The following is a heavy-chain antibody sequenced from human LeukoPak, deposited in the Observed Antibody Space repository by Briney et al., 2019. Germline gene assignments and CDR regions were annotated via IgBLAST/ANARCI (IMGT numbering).Heavy chain of an antibody. D-gene: IGHD6-13*01. CDR2: IYHSGSA. CDR1: GYSISSDYF. J-gene: IGHJ4*02. V-gene: IGHV4-38-2*02. CDR3: ARRSSSWYFFDF. Sequence: SETLSLTCTVSGYSISSDYFWGWIRRPPGKGLEWIGTIYHSGSAYYNPSLESRVTISVDTSKNQFPLTLSSVTAADTAVYFCARRSSSWYFFDFWGQGTLVTVSS.